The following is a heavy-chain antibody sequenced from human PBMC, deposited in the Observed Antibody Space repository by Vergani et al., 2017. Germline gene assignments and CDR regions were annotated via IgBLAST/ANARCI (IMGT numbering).Heavy chain of an antibody. D-gene: IGHD6-6*01. J-gene: IGHJ5*02. CDR1: GGSISSGDYY. CDR2: IYYSGST. V-gene: IGHV4-30-4*08. CDR3: ARSSQLAADQNWFDP. Sequence: QVQLQESGPGLVKPSQTLSLTCTVSGGSISSGDYYWSWIRQPPGKGLEWIGYIYYSGSTYYNPSLKSRVTISVDTSKNQFSLKLSSVTAADTAVYYCARSSQLAADQNWFDPWGQGTLVTVSS.